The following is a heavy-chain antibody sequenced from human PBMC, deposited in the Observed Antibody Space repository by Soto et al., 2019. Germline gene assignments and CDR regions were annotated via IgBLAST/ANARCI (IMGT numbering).Heavy chain of an antibody. CDR1: GFTLSDHY. Sequence: GGSLRLSCAASGFTLSDHYMDWVRQAPGKGLEWVGRTENKANRYTTEYAASVNGRFTISRDDSKNSLYLQMNSLKTEDTAVYYCARWVSGSPDNWGQGTLVTVSS. V-gene: IGHV3-72*01. CDR2: TENKANRYTT. D-gene: IGHD1-26*01. CDR3: ARWVSGSPDN. J-gene: IGHJ4*02.